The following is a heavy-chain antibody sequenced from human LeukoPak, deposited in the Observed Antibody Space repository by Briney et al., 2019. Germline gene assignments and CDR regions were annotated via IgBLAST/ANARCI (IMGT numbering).Heavy chain of an antibody. Sequence: SETLSLTCTVSGGSISHYYWSWIRQPPGKGLEWIGYIYYSGSTNYNPSLKSRVTISVDTSKNQFSLKLSSVTAADTAVYYCARAGVRGVFDYWGQGTLVTVSS. V-gene: IGHV4-59*01. CDR3: ARAGVRGVFDY. D-gene: IGHD3-10*01. J-gene: IGHJ4*02. CDR1: GGSISHYY. CDR2: IYYSGST.